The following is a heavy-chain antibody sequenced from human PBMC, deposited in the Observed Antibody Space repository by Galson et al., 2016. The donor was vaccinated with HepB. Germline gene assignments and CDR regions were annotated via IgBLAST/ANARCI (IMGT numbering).Heavy chain of an antibody. Sequence: SLRLSCAASGFTFSSYAMTWVRQAPGKGLEWVSTIGSGGTTYYADSVKGRFTISRDNSKNTLYLQMNSLRAEDTAVYYCAKVGRWRAFDYWGQGTLVTVSS. V-gene: IGHV3-23*01. CDR2: IGSGGTT. CDR1: GFTFSSYA. J-gene: IGHJ4*02. D-gene: IGHD4-23*01. CDR3: AKVGRWRAFDY.